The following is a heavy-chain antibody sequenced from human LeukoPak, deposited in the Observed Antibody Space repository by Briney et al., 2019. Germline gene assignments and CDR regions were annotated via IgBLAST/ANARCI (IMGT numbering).Heavy chain of an antibody. Sequence: GGSLRLSCVASGYTFSPYWMSWVRQTPGKGLEWVASISNGGSATYYVDSVRGRFTISRDDAKNSLFLQMNGLRADDTAVYYCTRENYVPDSWGQGTLVTVSS. CDR1: GYTFSPYW. V-gene: IGHV3-7*03. CDR3: TRENYVPDS. J-gene: IGHJ4*02. D-gene: IGHD3-10*02. CDR2: ISNGGSAT.